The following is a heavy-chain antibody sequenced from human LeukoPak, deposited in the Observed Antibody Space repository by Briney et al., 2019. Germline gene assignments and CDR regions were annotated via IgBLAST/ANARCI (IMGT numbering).Heavy chain of an antibody. CDR2: ISGSGGST. J-gene: IGHJ4*02. CDR1: GFTFSSYA. CDR3: AKMGAGGAATGTFDY. V-gene: IGHV3-23*01. D-gene: IGHD6-13*01. Sequence: GGSLRLSCAASGFTFSSYAMSWVRQAPGRGLEWVSAISGSGGSTYYADSVKGRFTISRDNSKNTLYLQMNSLRAEDTAVYYCAKMGAGGAATGTFDYWGQGTLVTVSS.